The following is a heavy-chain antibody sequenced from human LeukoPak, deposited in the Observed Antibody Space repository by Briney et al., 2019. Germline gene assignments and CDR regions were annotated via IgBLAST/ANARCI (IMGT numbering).Heavy chain of an antibody. D-gene: IGHD2-15*01. CDR2: INHSGST. V-gene: IGHV4-34*01. CDR1: GGSFSGYY. CDR3: AREVDGHCSGGSCYSDWFDP. Sequence: SETLSLTCAVYGGSFSGYYWSWIRQPPGKGLEWIGEINHSGSTNYNPSLKSRVTISVDTSKNQFSLKLSSVTAADTAVYYCAREVDGHCSGGSCYSDWFDPWGQGTLVTVSS. J-gene: IGHJ5*02.